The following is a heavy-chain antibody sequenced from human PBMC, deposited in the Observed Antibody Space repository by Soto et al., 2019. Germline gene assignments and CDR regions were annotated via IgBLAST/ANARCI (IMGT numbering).Heavy chain of an antibody. CDR2: INGGSSRI. D-gene: IGHD5-12*01. V-gene: IGHV3-48*02. CDR3: ARVIYGGWSTIKDYYYYAMDV. CDR1: GFSFSTYD. Sequence: EVQLVESGGGLVQPGGSLRLSCAASGFSFSTYDMNWVRQAPGKGLEWVSYINGGSSRIFYADSVKGRFTISRDNAKNSLYLQMNSLRDEDTGVYYCARVIYGGWSTIKDYYYYAMDVW. J-gene: IGHJ6*01.